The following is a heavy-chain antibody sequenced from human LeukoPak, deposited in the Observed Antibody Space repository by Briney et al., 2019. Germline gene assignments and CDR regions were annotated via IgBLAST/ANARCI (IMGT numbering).Heavy chain of an antibody. V-gene: IGHV3-23*01. J-gene: IGHJ6*04. CDR1: GFTFNNYA. CDR2: ISNNGVST. CDR3: AELGITMIGGV. D-gene: IGHD3-10*02. Sequence: GGSLRLSCAASGFTFNNYAMSWVRQSPGKGLEWVSSISNNGVSTNYADSVKGRFTISRDNSKNTLYLQMNSLRAEDTAVYYCAELGITMIGGVWGKGTTVTISS.